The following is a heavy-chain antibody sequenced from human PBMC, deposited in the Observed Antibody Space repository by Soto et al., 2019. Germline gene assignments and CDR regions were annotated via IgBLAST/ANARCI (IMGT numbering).Heavy chain of an antibody. CDR3: ARDGIVGAQVGDY. V-gene: IGHV1-46*03. D-gene: IGHD1-26*01. Sequence: ASVTVSCKAPGYTFTSYYMHWVRQAPGQGLEWMGIINPSGGSTSYAQKFQGRVTMTRDTSTSTVYMELSSLRSEDTAVYYCARDGIVGAQVGDYWGQGTLVTVSS. CDR1: GYTFTSYY. J-gene: IGHJ4*02. CDR2: INPSGGST.